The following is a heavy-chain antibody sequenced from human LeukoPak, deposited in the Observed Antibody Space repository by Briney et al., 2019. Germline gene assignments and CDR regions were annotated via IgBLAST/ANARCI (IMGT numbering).Heavy chain of an antibody. CDR1: GGSNSSNY. J-gene: IGHJ2*01. Sequence: SETLSLTCSVSGGSNSSNYWSWVRQPAGKGLEWIGRIYTSGSTNYNPSLKSRVTMSLDTSKNQFSLKLSSVTAADTAVYYCARSVTVTTSWCDFDLWGRGTLVTVSS. CDR2: IYTSGST. V-gene: IGHV4-4*07. D-gene: IGHD4-17*01. CDR3: ARSVTVTTSWCDFDL.